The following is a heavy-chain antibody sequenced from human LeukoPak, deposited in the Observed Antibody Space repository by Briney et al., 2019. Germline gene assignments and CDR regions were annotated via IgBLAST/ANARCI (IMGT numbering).Heavy chain of an antibody. CDR3: ARGTRITIFGVVPLYYFDY. CDR1: GYTFTSYD. CDR2: MNPNSGKT. J-gene: IGHJ4*02. V-gene: IGHV1-8*01. Sequence: ASVKASCKASGYTFTSYDINWVRQATGQGLEWMGWMNPNSGKTGYAQKFQGRVTMTRNTSISTAYMELSSLRSEDTAVYYCARGTRITIFGVVPLYYFDYWGQGTLVTVSS. D-gene: IGHD3-3*01.